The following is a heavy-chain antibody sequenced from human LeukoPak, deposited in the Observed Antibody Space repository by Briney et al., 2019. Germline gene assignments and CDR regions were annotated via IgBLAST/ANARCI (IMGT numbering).Heavy chain of an antibody. V-gene: IGHV3-66*01. CDR3: ARGSDGWFAFDY. J-gene: IGHJ4*02. CDR1: EFTVSTNY. CDR2: IYSTGGK. Sequence: GGSLRLSCAASEFTVSTNYMTWVRQAPGKGLEWVSIIYSTGGKYYADSVKGRFAISRDNSKHTLYLQMNSLRGEDTAVYYCARGSDGWFAFDYWGQGILVTVSS. D-gene: IGHD6-19*01.